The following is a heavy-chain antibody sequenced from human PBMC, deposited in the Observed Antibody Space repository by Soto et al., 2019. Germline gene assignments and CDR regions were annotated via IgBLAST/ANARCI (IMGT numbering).Heavy chain of an antibody. V-gene: IGHV3-23*01. J-gene: IGHJ4*02. D-gene: IGHD3-10*01. CDR2: FRGSGDDGTT. CDR3: AKKVNSSSGSQYFAY. Sequence: GGSLRLSCAASGFTFSSYSMSWVRQAPGKGLGWVSGFRGSGDDGTTYYADSVKGRFTXXXXXXKXMXFXXXXSLXPEDTAIYYCAKKVNSSSGSQYFAYWGQGT. CDR1: GFTFSSYS.